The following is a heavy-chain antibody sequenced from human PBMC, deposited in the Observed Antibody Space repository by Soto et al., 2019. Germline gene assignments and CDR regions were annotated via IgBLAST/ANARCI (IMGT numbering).Heavy chain of an antibody. CDR1: GGTFSSYA. CDR3: ARGGVRGVIDYYYYGMDV. CDR2: IIPIFGTA. Sequence: QVQLVQSGAEVKKPGSSVKVSCKASGGTFSSYAISWVRQAPGQGLEWMGGIIPIFGTANYAQKFQGRVTITADESTSTADMELSSLRSEDTAVYYCARGGVRGVIDYYYYGMDVWGQGTTVTVSS. V-gene: IGHV1-69*12. D-gene: IGHD3-10*01. J-gene: IGHJ6*02.